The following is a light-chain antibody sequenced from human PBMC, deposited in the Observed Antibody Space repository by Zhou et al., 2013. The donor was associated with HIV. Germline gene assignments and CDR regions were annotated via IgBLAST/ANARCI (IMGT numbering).Light chain of an antibody. CDR1: QTVINNY. J-gene: IGKJ5*01. CDR3: QQYERSPPIT. V-gene: IGKV3-20*01. CDR2: RAS. Sequence: EVELTQSPRTLSVSPGESATVSCRASQTVINNYLAWYQQKDGQPPSLLIYRASTRAADTPDRFSASGSGTDFTLSISRVEPEDFAVYYCQQYERSPPITFGQGTR.